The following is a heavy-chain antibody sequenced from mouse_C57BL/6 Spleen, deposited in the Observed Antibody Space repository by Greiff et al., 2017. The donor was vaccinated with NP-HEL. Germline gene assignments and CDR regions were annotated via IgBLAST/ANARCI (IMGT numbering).Heavy chain of an antibody. V-gene: IGHV5-17*01. CDR1: GFTFSDYG. J-gene: IGHJ2*01. CDR3: AMDDGYHLSYFDY. Sequence: EVRLVESGGGLVKPGGSLKLSCAASGFTFSDYGMHWVRQAPEKGLEWVAYISSGSSTIYYADTVKGRFTISRDNAKNTLFLQMTSLRSEDTAMYYCAMDDGYHLSYFDYWGQGTTLTVSS. D-gene: IGHD2-3*01. CDR2: ISSGSSTI.